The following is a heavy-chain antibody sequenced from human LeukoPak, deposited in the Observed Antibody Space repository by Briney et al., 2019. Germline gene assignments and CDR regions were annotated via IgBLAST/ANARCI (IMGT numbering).Heavy chain of an antibody. D-gene: IGHD6-19*01. CDR1: GGSISSYY. CDR3: ARHITVTYDAFDL. Sequence: SETLSLTCTVSGGSISSYYWSWIRQPAGKGLEWIGRIYTSGSTNYNPSLKSRVTMSIDTSKKQFSLKLSSVTAADTAVYYCARHITVTYDAFDLWGRGTMVTVSS. J-gene: IGHJ3*01. V-gene: IGHV4-4*07. CDR2: IYTSGST.